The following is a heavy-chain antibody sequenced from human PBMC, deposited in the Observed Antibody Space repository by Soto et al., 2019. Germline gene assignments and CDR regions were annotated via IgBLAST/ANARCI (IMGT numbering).Heavy chain of an antibody. CDR3: ARSTNFASGSYPRVYYYYGMDV. J-gene: IGHJ6*02. V-gene: IGHV3-30*04. D-gene: IGHD3-10*01. CDR2: ISYDGGDE. CDR1: GFTFSTYA. Sequence: GGSLRLSCAASGFTFSTYAIHWVRQAPGKGLEWVALISYDGGDEYYADSVKGRFTISRDNSKNTLYLQMNSLRAEDTAVYYCARSTNFASGSYPRVYYYYGMDVWGQGTTVTVSS.